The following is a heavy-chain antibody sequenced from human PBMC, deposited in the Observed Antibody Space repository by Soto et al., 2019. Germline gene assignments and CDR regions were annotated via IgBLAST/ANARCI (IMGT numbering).Heavy chain of an antibody. D-gene: IGHD1-1*01. V-gene: IGHV1-24*01. CDR1: GYTLSEFS. Sequence: QVQLVQSGAEVKKPGASVKVSCKVFGYTLSEFSLHWVRQAPGKGLEWMGGFDPEDGETTYAQKFQGRLTMTEDTSAETAYMELTRLRFEDTAMYDCVRVKRQGGTWHNSYCMDVWGQGTTVTVSS. CDR3: VRVKRQGGTWHNSYCMDV. J-gene: IGHJ6*02. CDR2: FDPEDGET.